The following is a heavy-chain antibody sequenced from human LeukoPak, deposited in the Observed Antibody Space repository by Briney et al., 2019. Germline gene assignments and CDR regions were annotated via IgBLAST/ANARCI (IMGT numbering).Heavy chain of an antibody. D-gene: IGHD4-23*01. V-gene: IGHV3-7*03. CDR2: IKQDGSDK. Sequence: GGSLRLSCAASGFTFSAYWMSLGLHAPGKGLEGGANIKQDGSDKYYVDSVKGRFTISRANAKNSLYLQMNTLRAEDTAVYYCARTTVVGSYFDSWGQGTPVPVSS. CDR1: GFTFSAYW. CDR3: ARTTVVGSYFDS. J-gene: IGHJ4*02.